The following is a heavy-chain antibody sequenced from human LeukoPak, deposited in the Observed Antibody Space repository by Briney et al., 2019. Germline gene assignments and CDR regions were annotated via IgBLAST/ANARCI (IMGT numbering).Heavy chain of an antibody. V-gene: IGHV3-30-3*02. J-gene: IGHJ4*02. CDR1: GFIFTTYT. CDR3: AKDLYHYFDY. D-gene: IGHD2/OR15-2a*01. Sequence: GGSLRLSCEASGFIFTTYTIHWVRQAPGKGLEWVAIISYDGSNKYYADSVKGRFTISRDNSKNTLYLQMNSLRAEDTAVYYCAKDLYHYFDYWGQGTLVTVSS. CDR2: ISYDGSNK.